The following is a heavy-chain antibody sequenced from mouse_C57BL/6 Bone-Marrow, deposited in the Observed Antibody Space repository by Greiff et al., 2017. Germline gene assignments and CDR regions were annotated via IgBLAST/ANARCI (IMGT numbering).Heavy chain of an antibody. CDR1: GYTFTYYY. Sequence: EVQLQQSGPELVKPGASVKISCKASGYTFTYYYMNWVKQSHGKSLEWIGDINPNNGGTSYNQKFKGKATLTVDKSSSTAYMELRSLTSEDSAVYYCARSLDLYAMDYWGQGTSVTVSS. CDR2: INPNNGGT. V-gene: IGHV1-26*01. CDR3: ARSLDLYAMDY. J-gene: IGHJ4*01.